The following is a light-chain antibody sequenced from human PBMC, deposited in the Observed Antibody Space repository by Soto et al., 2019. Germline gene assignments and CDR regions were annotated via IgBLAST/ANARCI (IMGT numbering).Light chain of an antibody. CDR1: QGISSD. Sequence: EIVMTQSPATLSVSLGESATLTCRASQGISSDLAWYQQKPGQPPRLLIYGASTLATGIPPSFTGSGSSSDFTLTISGLQPEDFATYYCQQDHNWPLTLGRGTKLEI. CDR3: QQDHNWPLT. J-gene: IGKJ2*01. CDR2: GAS. V-gene: IGKV3-15*01.